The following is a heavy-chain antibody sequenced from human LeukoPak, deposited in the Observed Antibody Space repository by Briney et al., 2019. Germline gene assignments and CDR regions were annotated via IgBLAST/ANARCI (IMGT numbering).Heavy chain of an antibody. J-gene: IGHJ5*02. Sequence: GESLKISCKGPGYSFTSYWIGWVRQMPGKGLEWMGIIYPGDSDTRYSPSFQGQVTISADKSISTAYLQWSSLKASDTAMYYCARHGGIAAAGTFGFDPWGQGTLVTVSS. V-gene: IGHV5-51*01. CDR1: GYSFTSYW. D-gene: IGHD6-13*01. CDR3: ARHGGIAAAGTFGFDP. CDR2: IYPGDSDT.